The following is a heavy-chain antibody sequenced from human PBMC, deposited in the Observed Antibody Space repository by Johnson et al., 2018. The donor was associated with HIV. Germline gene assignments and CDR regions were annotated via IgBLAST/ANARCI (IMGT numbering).Heavy chain of an antibody. CDR1: GFTFDDYG. CDR3: AKERKGSSSWLRSGVAFDI. V-gene: IGHV3-72*01. J-gene: IGHJ3*02. D-gene: IGHD6-13*01. Sequence: VQLVESGGGVVRPGGSLRVSCAASGFTFDDYGMSWVRQAPGKGLEWVGRTRNKANSYTTEYAASVKGRFTISRDNSKNTLYLQMNSLRAEDTALYYCAKERKGSSSWLRSGVAFDIWGQGTMVTVSS. CDR2: TRNKANSYTT.